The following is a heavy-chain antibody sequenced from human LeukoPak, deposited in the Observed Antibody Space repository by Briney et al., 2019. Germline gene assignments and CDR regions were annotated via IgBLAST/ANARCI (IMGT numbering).Heavy chain of an antibody. D-gene: IGHD1-14*01. CDR1: GHTFTNYY. CDR3: AREMPRTYYFDY. V-gene: IGHV1-46*01. CDR2: INPSGGST. J-gene: IGHJ4*02. Sequence: ASVKVSCKACGHTFTNYYIHWVRQAPGQGLEWMGNINPSGGSTTYAQRFQDRVLMTGDTSTSSVYMELSSLRSEDTAIYYCAREMPRTYYFDYWGQGTLVT.